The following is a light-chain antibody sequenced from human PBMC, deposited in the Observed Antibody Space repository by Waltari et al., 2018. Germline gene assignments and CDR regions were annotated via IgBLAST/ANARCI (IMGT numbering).Light chain of an antibody. CDR1: ETISNW. J-gene: IGKJ1*01. V-gene: IGKV1-5*03. Sequence: DIQMTQSPSTLSASVGDRVTITCRASETISNWLAWYQQKPGKAPNLLIYKASTLDSGVPARFSGRGSGTEVSLTISSLQPDDFATYYCQQYNSNSPGTWTFGQGTKVEIK. CDR2: KAS. CDR3: QQYNSNSPGTWT.